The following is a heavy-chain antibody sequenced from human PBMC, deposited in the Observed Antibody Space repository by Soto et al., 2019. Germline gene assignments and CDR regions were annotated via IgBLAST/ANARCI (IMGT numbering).Heavy chain of an antibody. D-gene: IGHD3-3*01. V-gene: IGHV3-23*01. CDR3: AKDAPAHYDFWSGYDYNWFDP. CDR2: ISGSGGST. J-gene: IGHJ5*02. Sequence: PGGSLRLSCAASGFTFSSYAMSWVRQARGKGLEWVSAISGSGGSTYYADSVKGRFTISRDNSKNTLYLQMNSLRAEDTAVYYCAKDAPAHYDFWSGYDYNWFDPWGQGTLVTVS. CDR1: GFTFSSYA.